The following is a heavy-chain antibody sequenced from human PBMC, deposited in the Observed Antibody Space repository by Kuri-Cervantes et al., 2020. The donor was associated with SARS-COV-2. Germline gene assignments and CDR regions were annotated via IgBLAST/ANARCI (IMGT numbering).Heavy chain of an antibody. CDR2: IKQDGSGK. D-gene: IGHD6-19*01. CDR1: GFTFSSYW. CDR3: ARIPGYSSGWLAFDI. V-gene: IGHV3-7*04. Sequence: GESLKISCAASGFTFSSYWMSWVRQAPGKGLEWVANIKQDGSGKYYVDSVKGRFTISSDNAKNSLYLQTNSLRAEDTAVYYCARIPGYSSGWLAFDIWGQGTMVTVSS. J-gene: IGHJ3*02.